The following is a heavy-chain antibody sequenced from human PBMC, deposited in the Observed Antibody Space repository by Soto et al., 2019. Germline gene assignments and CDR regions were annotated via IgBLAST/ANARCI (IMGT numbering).Heavy chain of an antibody. CDR3: ARMRGYYYMDV. CDR2: ISSSSYI. J-gene: IGHJ6*03. V-gene: IGHV3-21*01. Sequence: GGSLRLSCAASGFTFSSYSMNWVRQAPGKGLEWVSSISSSSYIYYADSVKGRFTISRDNAKNSLYLQMNSLRAEDTAVYYCARMRGYYYMDVWGKGTTVTVSS. CDR1: GFTFSSYS.